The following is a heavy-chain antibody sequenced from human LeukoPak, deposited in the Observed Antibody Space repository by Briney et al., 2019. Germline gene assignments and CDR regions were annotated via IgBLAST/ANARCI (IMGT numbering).Heavy chain of an antibody. J-gene: IGHJ4*02. D-gene: IGHD5-18*01. CDR3: AKLTYSYGLRGGGNYYFDY. Sequence: GTLSLTCAVYGGSFSGYYWSWIRQPPGKGLEWVSAISGSGGSTYYADSVKGRFTISRDNSKNTLYLQMNSLRAEDTAVYYCAKLTYSYGLRGGGNYYFDYWGQGTLVTVSS. CDR1: GGSFSGYY. CDR2: ISGSGGST. V-gene: IGHV3-23*01.